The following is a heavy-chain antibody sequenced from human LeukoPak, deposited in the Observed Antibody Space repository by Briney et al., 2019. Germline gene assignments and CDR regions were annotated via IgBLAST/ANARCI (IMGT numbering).Heavy chain of an antibody. V-gene: IGHV3-23*01. CDR2: TSTSGGSA. CDR1: GFTFSNNA. D-gene: IGHD1-26*01. CDR3: ARYSGSYYYPPAWDL. Sequence: PGGSLRLSCAASGFTFSNNAMSWVRQAPRKGLEWVSATSTSGGSAYYADSVKGRFTISRDNSKNTLYLQMDSLRADDTAVYYCARYSGSYYYPPAWDLWGQGTLVTVSS. J-gene: IGHJ4*02.